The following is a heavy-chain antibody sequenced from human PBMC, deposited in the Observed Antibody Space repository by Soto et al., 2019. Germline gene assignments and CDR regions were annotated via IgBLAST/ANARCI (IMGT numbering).Heavy chain of an antibody. CDR3: ARDSWSPTVNLFDY. CDR2: IYHSGST. D-gene: IGHD4-17*01. CDR1: GGSISSSNW. J-gene: IGHJ4*02. V-gene: IGHV4-4*02. Sequence: PSETLSLTCAVSGGSISSSNWWSWVRQPPGKGLEWIGEIYHSGSTNYNPSLKSRVTISVDKSKNQFSLKLSPVTAADTAVYYCARDSWSPTVNLFDYWGQGTLVTVSS.